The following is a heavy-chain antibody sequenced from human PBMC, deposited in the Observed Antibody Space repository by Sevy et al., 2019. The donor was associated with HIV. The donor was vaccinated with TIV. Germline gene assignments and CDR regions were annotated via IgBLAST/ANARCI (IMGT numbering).Heavy chain of an antibody. D-gene: IGHD2-15*01. J-gene: IGHJ4*02. V-gene: IGHV3-23*01. CDR3: AKIYCSGGSCY. CDR1: GFTFSSYA. Sequence: GGSLRLSCAASGFTFSSYAMSWVRQSPGKGLEWVSAISGSGGSTYYADSVKGRFTISRDNSKNTLYLQMNSLRAEDTAVYYCAKIYCSGGSCYWGQGTLVTVSS. CDR2: ISGSGGST.